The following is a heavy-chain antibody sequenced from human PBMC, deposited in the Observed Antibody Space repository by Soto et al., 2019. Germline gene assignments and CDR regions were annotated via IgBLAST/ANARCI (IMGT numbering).Heavy chain of an antibody. J-gene: IGHJ4*02. Sequence: TSETLSLTCTVSGGSFMSGSYSWSWIRQPPGKGLEWIGYVYHTGRTSYNPSLKSRVSISMDTSKNQFSLNLDSVTAADTAVYFCARDFAYFDSWGQGTLVTVSS. CDR3: ARDFAYFDS. D-gene: IGHD3-3*01. CDR1: GGSFMSGSYS. CDR2: VYHTGRT. V-gene: IGHV4-61*01.